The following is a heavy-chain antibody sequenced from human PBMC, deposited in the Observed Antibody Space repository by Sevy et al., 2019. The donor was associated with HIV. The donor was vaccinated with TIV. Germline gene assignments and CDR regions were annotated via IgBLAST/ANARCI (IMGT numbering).Heavy chain of an antibody. CDR3: AKDHDNNWFDP. J-gene: IGHJ5*02. D-gene: IGHD3-9*01. CDR2: ISVSGGST. V-gene: IGHV3-23*01. Sequence: GGSLRLSCAASGFTFSIYAMSWVRQAPGKGLEWVSTISVSGGSTYYADSVKGQFTISRDNSKNTLYLQMNSLRAEDTAIYFCAKDHDNNWFDPWGQGTLVTVSS. CDR1: GFTFSIYA.